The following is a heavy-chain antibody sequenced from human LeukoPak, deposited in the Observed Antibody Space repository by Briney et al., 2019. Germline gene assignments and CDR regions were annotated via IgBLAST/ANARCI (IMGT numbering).Heavy chain of an antibody. CDR3: ARTYYYDSSGYYPPDY. J-gene: IGHJ4*02. Sequence: SETLSLTCSVSGGSVSSANYYWSWIRQPPGKGLEWIGYIYYSGSTYYNPSLKSRVTISVDTSKNQFSLKLSSVTAADTAVYYCARTYYYDSSGYYPPDYWGQGTLVTVSS. D-gene: IGHD3-22*01. V-gene: IGHV4-30-4*01. CDR1: GGSVSSANYY. CDR2: IYYSGST.